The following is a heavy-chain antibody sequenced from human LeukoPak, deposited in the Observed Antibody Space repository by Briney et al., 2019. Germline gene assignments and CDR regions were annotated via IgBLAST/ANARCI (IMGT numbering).Heavy chain of an antibody. Sequence: SETLSLTCTVSGYSISRGYYWGWIRQPPGNGLEWIGSIYHSGSTYYNPSLKSRVTISVDTSKNQFSLKLSSVTAADTAVYYCASSTSFLAPPDYWGQGTLVTVSS. CDR1: GYSISRGYY. D-gene: IGHD2-2*01. CDR3: ASSTSFLAPPDY. V-gene: IGHV4-38-2*02. CDR2: IYHSGST. J-gene: IGHJ4*02.